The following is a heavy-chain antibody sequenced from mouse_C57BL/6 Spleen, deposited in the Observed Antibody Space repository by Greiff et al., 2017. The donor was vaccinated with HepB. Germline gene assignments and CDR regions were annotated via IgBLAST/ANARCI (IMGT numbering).Heavy chain of an antibody. Sequence: VQLQQSGAELARPGASVKLSCKASGYTFTSYGISWVKQRTGQGLEWIGEIYPRSGNTYYNEKFKGKATLTADKSSSTAYMELRSLTYEDSAVYVCARGSYDYDDGYWYFDVWGTGTTVTVSS. J-gene: IGHJ1*03. CDR1: GYTFTSYG. D-gene: IGHD2-4*01. CDR3: ARGSYDYDDGYWYFDV. CDR2: IYPRSGNT. V-gene: IGHV1-81*01.